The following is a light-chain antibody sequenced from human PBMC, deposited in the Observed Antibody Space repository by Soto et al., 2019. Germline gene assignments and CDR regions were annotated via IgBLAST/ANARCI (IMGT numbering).Light chain of an antibody. CDR1: SDHSSYI. CDR3: ETWDSNTRV. Sequence: QLVLTQSSSASASLGSSVKLTCTLSSDHSSYIIAWHQQQPGKAPRYLMKLEGVGTYNDGSGVPGRFSGSSSGAERYLTIASLQFEDEADYYCETWDSNTRVFCGGTKVTVL. CDR2: LEGVGTY. J-gene: IGLJ3*02. V-gene: IGLV4-60*02.